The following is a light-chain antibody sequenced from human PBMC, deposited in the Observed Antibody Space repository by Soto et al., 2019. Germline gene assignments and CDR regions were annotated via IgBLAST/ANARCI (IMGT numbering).Light chain of an antibody. Sequence: SYELTQPPSVSVSPGKTAMITCGGNNIGSQSVHWYQQQPGQAPVLVMFYYRVRPSGIPERFSGSNSGNTATLTISRVEAGHEVDSYCPVWDTSPDPVGVFGGGTKLTVL. V-gene: IGLV3-21*04. J-gene: IGLJ2*01. CDR2: YYR. CDR3: PVWDTSPDPVGV. CDR1: NIGSQS.